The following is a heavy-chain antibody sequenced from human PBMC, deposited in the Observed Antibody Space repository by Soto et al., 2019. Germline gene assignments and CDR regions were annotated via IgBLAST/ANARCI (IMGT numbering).Heavy chain of an antibody. D-gene: IGHD6-13*01. J-gene: IGHJ5*02. CDR2: TYYTGIT. CDR3: ARGGSTWYGDNWLDP. V-gene: IGHV4-31*03. Sequence: VQLRESGPGLVKPSQTLSLTCKVSGGSITSGGYYWSWIRQHPVKGLEWIGYTYYTGITYYNPSLKGRVTIPLDTYGSHFSLSLTSVTAADTAIYYCARGGSTWYGDNWLDPWGPGTLVTVSS. CDR1: GGSITSGGYY.